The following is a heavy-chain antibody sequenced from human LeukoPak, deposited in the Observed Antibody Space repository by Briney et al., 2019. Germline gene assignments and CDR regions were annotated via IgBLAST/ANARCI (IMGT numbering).Heavy chain of an antibody. CDR1: GFTFSDHY. D-gene: IGHD4-11*01. Sequence: GGSLRLSCAASGFTFSDHYMSWIRQAPGKGLEWASYISGTGSTIYYADSVKGRFTISRDNAKYSLYLQMNSLRAEDTAVYYCARLTTAVESWGQGILVTXSP. CDR2: ISGTGSTI. CDR3: ARLTTAVES. V-gene: IGHV3-11*01. J-gene: IGHJ4*02.